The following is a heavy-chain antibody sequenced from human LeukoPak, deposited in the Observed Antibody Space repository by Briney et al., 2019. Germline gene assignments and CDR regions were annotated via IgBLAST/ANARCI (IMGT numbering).Heavy chain of an antibody. CDR3: ARVSPDTATDYGWFDP. CDR2: IHYSGRT. D-gene: IGHD5-18*01. V-gene: IGHV4-59*01. J-gene: IGHJ5*02. Sequence: KPSETLSLTCTVSGGSIRSYYWSWIRQPPGKGLEWIGYIHYSGRTNYNPSLKSRVTMSLDTSKNHFSLKLRSVTAADTAVYYCARVSPDTATDYGWFDPWGQGSLVTVSS. CDR1: GGSIRSYY.